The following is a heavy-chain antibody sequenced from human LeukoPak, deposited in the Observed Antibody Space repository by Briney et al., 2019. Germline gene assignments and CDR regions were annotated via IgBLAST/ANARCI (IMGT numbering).Heavy chain of an antibody. CDR2: INAGNGNT. CDR3: ARGFPPRRSYDSSGYYSYNFDY. CDR1: GYTFTSYA. D-gene: IGHD3-22*01. Sequence: ASVKVSCKASGYTFTSYAMHWVRQAPGQRLEWMGWINAGNGNTKYSQEFQGRVTMTTDTSTSTAYMELRSLRSDDTAVYYCARGFPPRRSYDSSGYYSYNFDYWGQGTLVTVSS. V-gene: IGHV1-3*01. J-gene: IGHJ4*02.